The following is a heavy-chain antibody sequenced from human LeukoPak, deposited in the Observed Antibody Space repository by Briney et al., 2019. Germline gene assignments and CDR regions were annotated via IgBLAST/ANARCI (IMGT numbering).Heavy chain of an antibody. V-gene: IGHV4-61*02. D-gene: IGHD7-27*01. CDR3: ARDRAGDSFDI. CDR1: GGSISSGSYY. J-gene: IGHJ3*02. Sequence: KSSQTLSLTCTVSGGSISSGSYYWSWIRQPAGKGLEWIGRISTSGSTNYNPSLKSQVTISMDTSKNQFSLNLNSVTAADTAVYYCARDRAGDSFDIWGQGTMVTVSS. CDR2: ISTSGST.